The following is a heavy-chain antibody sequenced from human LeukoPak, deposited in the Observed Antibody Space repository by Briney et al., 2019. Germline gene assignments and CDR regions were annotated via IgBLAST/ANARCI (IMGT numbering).Heavy chain of an antibody. J-gene: IGHJ4*02. CDR3: ARDGSDTGSSYFDY. CDR2: IHYSGNT. D-gene: IGHD6-6*01. V-gene: IGHV4-59*01. Sequence: SETLSLTCTVSGGSISTYYWTWIRQPPGKGLEWIGYIHYSGNTNSSPSLKSRVTISIDTSKNQFPLKLSSVAGADTAVYYCARDGSDTGSSYFDYWGQGTLVTVSS. CDR1: GGSISTYY.